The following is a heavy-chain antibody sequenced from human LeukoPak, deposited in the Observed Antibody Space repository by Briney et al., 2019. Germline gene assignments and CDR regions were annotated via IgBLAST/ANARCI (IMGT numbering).Heavy chain of an antibody. Sequence: SETLSLTCTVSGGSISSSSYYWGWIRQPPGKGLEWIGSIYYSGSTYYNPSLKSRVTISVDTSKNQFSLKLSSVTAADTAVYYCASQIVGASNDAFDIWGQGTMVTVSS. J-gene: IGHJ3*02. CDR2: IYYSGST. CDR1: GGSISSSSYY. CDR3: ASQIVGASNDAFDI. V-gene: IGHV4-39*07. D-gene: IGHD1-26*01.